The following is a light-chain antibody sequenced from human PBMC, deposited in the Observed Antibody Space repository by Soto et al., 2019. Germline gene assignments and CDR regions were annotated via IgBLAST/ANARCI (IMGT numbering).Light chain of an antibody. CDR3: GTWDDSLSAVV. J-gene: IGLJ2*01. CDR2: DNN. CDR1: RYNIESNY. V-gene: IGLV1-51*01. Sequence: QSVLTQPPSVSAAPRQKVTISCSGSRYNIESNYVSWYQHLPGTAPKLLIYDNNKRPSGIPDRFSGSKSGTSATLGISGLQTGDEAEYYCGTWDDSLSAVVFGGGTKLTVL.